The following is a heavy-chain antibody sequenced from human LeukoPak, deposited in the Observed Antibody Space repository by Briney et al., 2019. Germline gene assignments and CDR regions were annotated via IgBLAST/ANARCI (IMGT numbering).Heavy chain of an antibody. V-gene: IGHV3-23*01. Sequence: GGSLRLSCAASGFTFSSYAVSWVRQAPGKGLEWVSAISGSGGSTYYADSVKGRFTISRDNSKNTLYLQMNSLRAEDTAVYYCAKVSYYYDSSGYYFYFDYWGQGTLVAVSS. CDR3: AKVSYYYDSSGYYFYFDY. CDR2: ISGSGGST. CDR1: GFTFSSYA. D-gene: IGHD3-22*01. J-gene: IGHJ4*02.